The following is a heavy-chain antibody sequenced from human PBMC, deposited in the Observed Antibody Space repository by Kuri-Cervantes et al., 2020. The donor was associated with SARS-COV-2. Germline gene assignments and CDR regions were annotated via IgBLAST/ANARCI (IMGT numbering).Heavy chain of an antibody. J-gene: IGHJ3*02. V-gene: IGHV4-38-2*02. CDR3: ATPARPGAFDAFDI. D-gene: IGHD6-6*01. Sequence: SETLPLTCSVSGYSISGSYYWGWIRQPPGKGQEWIGSIYHSGSTYYNPYLKSRVTISVDTSKNQFSLKLSSVTAADTAVYYCATPARPGAFDAFDIWGQGTMVTVSS. CDR1: GYSISGSYY. CDR2: IYHSGST.